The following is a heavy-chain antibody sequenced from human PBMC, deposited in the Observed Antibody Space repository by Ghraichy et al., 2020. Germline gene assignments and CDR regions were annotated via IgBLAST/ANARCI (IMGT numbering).Heavy chain of an antibody. CDR3: ARVPIDSGSGNYWSYFDY. J-gene: IGHJ4*02. Sequence: SETLSLTCAVSVASITSSNWWSWVRQPPGKGLEWIGEIYHRGSTNYNPSLKSRVTISVDKTRNNFSLRLNSVTAADTAVYYCARVPIDSGSGNYWSYFDYWGQGTLVTVSS. CDR1: VASITSSNW. CDR2: IYHRGST. D-gene: IGHD3-10*01. V-gene: IGHV4-4*02.